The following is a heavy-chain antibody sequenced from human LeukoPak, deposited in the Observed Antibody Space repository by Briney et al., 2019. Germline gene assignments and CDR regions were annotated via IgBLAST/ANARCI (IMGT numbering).Heavy chain of an antibody. CDR2: IYYSGST. V-gene: IGHV4-59*01. CDR3: AVYRGYSYGYSPWFDP. Sequence: SETLSLTCTVSGGSISSYYWSWIRQPPGKGVEWIGYIYYSGSTNYNPSLRSGGTISVDTSKNQFSLKLSSVTAADTAVYYCAVYRGYSYGYSPWFDPWGQGTLVTVSS. D-gene: IGHD5-18*01. J-gene: IGHJ5*02. CDR1: GGSISSYY.